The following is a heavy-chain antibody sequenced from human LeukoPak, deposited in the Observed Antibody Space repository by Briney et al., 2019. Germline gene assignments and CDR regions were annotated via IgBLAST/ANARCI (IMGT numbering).Heavy chain of an antibody. V-gene: IGHV3-23*01. CDR1: GFTFSSYA. Sequence: GGSLRFSCAASGFTFSSYAMSWVRQAPGKGLEWVSAISGSGGSTYYADSVKGRFTISRDNSKNTLYLQMNSLRAEDTAVYYCAKVLAMAPGIAVVSGAFDIWGQGTMVTVSS. J-gene: IGHJ3*02. D-gene: IGHD6-19*01. CDR3: AKVLAMAPGIAVVSGAFDI. CDR2: ISGSGGST.